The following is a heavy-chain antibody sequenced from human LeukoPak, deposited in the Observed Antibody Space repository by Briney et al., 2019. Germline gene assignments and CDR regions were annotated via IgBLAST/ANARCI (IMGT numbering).Heavy chain of an antibody. J-gene: IGHJ4*02. CDR2: ISSSSSYI. Sequence: PGGSPRLSCAASGFTFSSYSMNWVRQAPGKGLEWVSSISSSSSYIYYADSVKGRFTISRDNAKNSLYLQMNSLRAEDTAVYYCARDLEGYSSSFDYWGQGTLVTVSS. V-gene: IGHV3-21*01. CDR1: GFTFSSYS. CDR3: ARDLEGYSSSFDY. D-gene: IGHD6-13*01.